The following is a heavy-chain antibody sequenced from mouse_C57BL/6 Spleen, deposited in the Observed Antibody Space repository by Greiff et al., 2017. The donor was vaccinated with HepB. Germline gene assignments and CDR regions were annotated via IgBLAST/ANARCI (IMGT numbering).Heavy chain of an antibody. V-gene: IGHV10-1*01. CDR1: GFSFNTYA. J-gene: IGHJ2*01. CDR3: VRHEGYGTGFDY. Sequence: EVQLVESGGGLVQPKGSLKLSCAASGFSFNTYAMNWVRQAPGKGLEWVARIRSKSNNYATYYADSVKDRFTISRDDSESMLYLQMNNLKTEDTAVYYCVRHEGYGTGFDYWGQGTTLTVSS. D-gene: IGHD1-1*01. CDR2: IRSKSNNYAT.